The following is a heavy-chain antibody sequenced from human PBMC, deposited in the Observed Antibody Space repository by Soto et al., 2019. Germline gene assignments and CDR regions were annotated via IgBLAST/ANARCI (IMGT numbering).Heavy chain of an antibody. V-gene: IGHV3-30-3*01. CDR3: ATDPDTAMVQDFDY. CDR2: ISYDGSNK. J-gene: IGHJ4*02. CDR1: GFTFSSYA. Sequence: QVQLVESGGGVVQPGRSLRLSCAASGFTFSSYAMHWVRQAPGKGLEWVAVISYDGSNKYYADSVKGRFTISRDNSKNTLDLQMNSLRAEDTAVYYCATDPDTAMVQDFDYWGQGTLVTVSS. D-gene: IGHD5-18*01.